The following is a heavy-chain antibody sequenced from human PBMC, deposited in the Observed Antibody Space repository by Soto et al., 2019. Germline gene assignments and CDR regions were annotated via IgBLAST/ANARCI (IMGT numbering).Heavy chain of an antibody. D-gene: IGHD6-13*01. J-gene: IGHJ5*02. V-gene: IGHV4-34*01. CDR2: INHSGST. CDR1: GGSFSGYY. Sequence: SETLSLTCAVYGGSFSGYYWSWIRQPPGKGLEWIGEINHSGSTNYNPSLKSRVTISVDTSKNQFSLKLSSVTAADTAVYYCARSLGSSWSGGNWFDPWGQGTLVTVSS. CDR3: ARSLGSSWSGGNWFDP.